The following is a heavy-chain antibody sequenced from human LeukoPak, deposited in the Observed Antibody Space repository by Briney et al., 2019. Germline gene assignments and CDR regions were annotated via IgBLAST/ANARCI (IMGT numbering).Heavy chain of an antibody. V-gene: IGHV1-46*01. Sequence: ASVKVSCKASGYTFTSYYMHWVRQAPGQGLEWMGIINPSGGSTSYAQKFQGRVAMTRDTSTSTVYMELSSLRSEDTAVYYCAGEAAMATRDFDYWGQGTLVTVSS. CDR2: INPSGGST. D-gene: IGHD5-18*01. J-gene: IGHJ4*02. CDR3: AGEAAMATRDFDY. CDR1: GYTFTSYY.